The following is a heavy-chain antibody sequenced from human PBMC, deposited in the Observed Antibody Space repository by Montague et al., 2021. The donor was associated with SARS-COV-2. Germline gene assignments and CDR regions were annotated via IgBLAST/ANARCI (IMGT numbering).Heavy chain of an antibody. D-gene: IGHD1-26*01. V-gene: IGHV4-34*01. CDR1: GAWYSGAD. Sequence: SETLSLTCSGLGAWYSGADWKSTRLHPRHGRESNGDICLSGSTNYNPSLKSRVTISLDTSNNQFSLTLTSMTAADTAVYYCARGSGSFDVDLAYWGQGTLVAVSP. CDR2: ICLSGST. J-gene: IGHJ4*02. CDR3: ARGSGSFDVDLAY.